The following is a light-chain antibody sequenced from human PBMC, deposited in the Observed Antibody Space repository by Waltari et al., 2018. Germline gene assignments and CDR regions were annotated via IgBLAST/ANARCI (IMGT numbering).Light chain of an antibody. CDR1: QSLLHSNGYNY. Sequence: DIVMTQSPLSLPVTPGEPASISCRSSQSLLHSNGYNYLDWYLQKPGQSPQLLIYLGSNRASGVPDRFSGSRSGTEFTLKISRVEAEDVGVYYCMQALQTPRAFGQGTKVEIK. J-gene: IGKJ1*01. CDR2: LGS. CDR3: MQALQTPRA. V-gene: IGKV2-28*01.